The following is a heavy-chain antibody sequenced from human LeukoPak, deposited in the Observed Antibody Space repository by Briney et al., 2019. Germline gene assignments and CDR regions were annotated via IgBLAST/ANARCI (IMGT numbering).Heavy chain of an antibody. D-gene: IGHD1-26*01. CDR2: INPSGDFR. J-gene: IGHJ5*02. CDR3: ARDYSGEWEQLTGWWFDP. CDR1: GYTFTGYY. V-gene: IGHV1-46*01. Sequence: ASVKVSCKASGYTFTGYYMHWVRQAPGQGLEWMAIINPSGDFRSYAQKFQGRLTVTRDMSTRTVYMELSDLRPEDTAVYYCARDYSGEWEQLTGWWFDPWGQGTLVTVSS.